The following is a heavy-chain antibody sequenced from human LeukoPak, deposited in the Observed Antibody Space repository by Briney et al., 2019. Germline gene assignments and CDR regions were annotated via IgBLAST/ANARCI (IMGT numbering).Heavy chain of an antibody. CDR2: ISGSGGST. CDR1: GFTFSSYA. J-gene: IGHJ4*02. CDR3: AKDLRYSSGWYPL. V-gene: IGHV3-23*01. D-gene: IGHD6-19*01. Sequence: GGSLRLSCAASGFTFSSYAMSWVRQAPGKGLEWVSAISGSGGSTYYADSVKGRFTISRDNSKNTLYLQMNSLRAEDTAVYYCAKDLRYSSGWYPLWGQETLATVSS.